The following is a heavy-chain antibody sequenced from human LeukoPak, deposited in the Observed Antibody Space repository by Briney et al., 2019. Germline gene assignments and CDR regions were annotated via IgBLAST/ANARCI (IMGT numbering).Heavy chain of an antibody. CDR1: GFTFRNYW. D-gene: IGHD6-13*01. J-gene: IGHJ1*01. V-gene: IGHV3-74*01. Sequence: PGGSLRLSCAASGFTFRNYWMHWVRQAPGKGLVWVSRIKGDGTHTIYADSVKGRFSISRDNAKSTLYLQMRSLRADDTAVYYCAKDGSSSWQDKYFQHWGQGTLVTVSS. CDR2: IKGDGTHT. CDR3: AKDGSSSWQDKYFQH.